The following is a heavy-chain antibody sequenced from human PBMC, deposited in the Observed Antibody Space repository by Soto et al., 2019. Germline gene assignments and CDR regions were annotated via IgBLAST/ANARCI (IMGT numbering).Heavy chain of an antibody. D-gene: IGHD3-10*01. Sequence: GGSLRLSCAASGFTFSGYAVTWVRQAPGKGLEWVSGISGSGANIYYADSVKGRFTISRDNSKNTLYLQMNSLRAEDTAVYSCARRTSYGSGSYMYYYYGLDVWGQGTTVTAP. CDR3: ARRTSYGSGSYMYYYYGLDV. V-gene: IGHV3-23*01. CDR2: ISGSGANI. J-gene: IGHJ6*02. CDR1: GFTFSGYA.